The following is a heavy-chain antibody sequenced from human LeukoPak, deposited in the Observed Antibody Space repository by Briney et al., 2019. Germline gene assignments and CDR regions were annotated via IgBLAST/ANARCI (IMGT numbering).Heavy chain of an antibody. V-gene: IGHV3-30*18. CDR2: ISYDGSNK. CDR3: AKDRSRGGYGRDYSSSGRDV. J-gene: IGHJ6*02. Sequence: GGSLRLSCAASGFTFSSYGMHWVRQAPGKGLEWVAVISYDGSNKYYADSVKGRFTISRDNSKNTLYLQMNSLRAEDTAVYYCAKDRSRGGYGRDYSSSGRDVGGQGPTVTVPS. D-gene: IGHD6-19*01. CDR1: GFTFSSYG.